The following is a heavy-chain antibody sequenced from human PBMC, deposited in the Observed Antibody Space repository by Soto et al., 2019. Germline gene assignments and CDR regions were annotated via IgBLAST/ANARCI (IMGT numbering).Heavy chain of an antibody. CDR1: GFTFRSFT. D-gene: IGHD6-13*01. CDR2: ISSNSAYI. V-gene: IGHV3-21*02. Sequence: EVQPVESGGGLVKPGGSLRLSCAASGFTFRSFTMNWVRQAPGKGLEWVSTISSNSAYIYYTDALRGRFTISRDNAKNSLHLQMNSLRAEDTAGYYCTRDASRDSSARGWFDPWGPGTLVTVSS. CDR3: TRDASRDSSARGWFDP. J-gene: IGHJ5*02.